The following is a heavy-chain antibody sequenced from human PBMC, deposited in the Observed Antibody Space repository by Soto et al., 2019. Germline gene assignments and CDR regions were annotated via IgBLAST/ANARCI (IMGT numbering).Heavy chain of an antibody. CDR1: GDTFTFYS. CDR3: ASSYGSGYRAFDY. V-gene: IGHV1-69*02. D-gene: IGHD3-10*01. Sequence: QFQLVQSGAEVKRPGSSVKVSCKASGDTFTFYSINWVRQAPGLGLEWMGRINPILSMSNYAQRFQGRVTMTADKSTSTAYMDLSSLRSEDTAIYYCASSYGSGYRAFDYCGQGALVTVSS. CDR2: INPILSMS. J-gene: IGHJ4*02.